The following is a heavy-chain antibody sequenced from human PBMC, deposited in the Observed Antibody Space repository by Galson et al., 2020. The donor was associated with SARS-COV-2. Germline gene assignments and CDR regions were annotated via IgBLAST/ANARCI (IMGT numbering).Heavy chain of an antibody. D-gene: IGHD3-22*01. V-gene: IGHV3-30*02. CDR2: IRSDGSNK. Sequence: GESLKISCAASGFTFSSYGMHWVRQAPGKGLEWVAFIRSDGSNKYYADSVKGRFTISRDKSKNTLYLQMNSLRAEDTAVYYCAKKYYYDSSGNDAFDIWGQGTMVTVSS. J-gene: IGHJ3*02. CDR3: AKKYYYDSSGNDAFDI. CDR1: GFTFSSYG.